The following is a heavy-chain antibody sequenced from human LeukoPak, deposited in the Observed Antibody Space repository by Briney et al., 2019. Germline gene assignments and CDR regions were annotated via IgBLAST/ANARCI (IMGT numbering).Heavy chain of an antibody. CDR2: IIPILGIA. Sequence: GASVKVSCKASGGTFSSYAISWVRQAPGQGLEWMGRIIPILGIATYAQKFQGRVTITADKSTSTAYMELSSLRSEDTAVYYCARDPHYYDSSEGYWGQGTLVTVSS. J-gene: IGHJ4*02. D-gene: IGHD3-22*01. V-gene: IGHV1-69*04. CDR1: GGTFSSYA. CDR3: ARDPHYYDSSEGY.